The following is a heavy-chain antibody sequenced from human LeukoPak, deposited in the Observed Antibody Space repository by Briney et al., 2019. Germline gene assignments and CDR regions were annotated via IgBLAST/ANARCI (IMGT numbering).Heavy chain of an antibody. V-gene: IGHV4-34*01. J-gene: IGHJ4*02. CDR3: ARGTDSSGYYSLPFDY. Sequence: PSETLSLTCAVYGGSFSGYYWSWIRQPPGKGLEWIGEINHSGSTNYNPSLKSRVTISVDTSKNQFSLELSSVTAADTAVYYCARGTDSSGYYSLPFDYWGQGTLVTVSS. CDR1: GGSFSGYY. CDR2: INHSGST. D-gene: IGHD3-22*01.